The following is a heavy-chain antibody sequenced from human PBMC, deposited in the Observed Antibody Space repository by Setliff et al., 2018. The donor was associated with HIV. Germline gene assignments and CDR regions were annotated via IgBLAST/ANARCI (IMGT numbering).Heavy chain of an antibody. CDR1: GFSISTKA. V-gene: IGHV3-48*03. Sequence: GGSLRLSCAASGFSISTKALHWVRQAPVKGLEWVSYISSSGSTIYYADSVKGRFTISRDNAKNSLYLQMNSLKTEDTAVYYCKADSSGYPWGQGTLVTVSS. D-gene: IGHD3-22*01. CDR2: ISSSGSTI. CDR3: KADSSGYP. J-gene: IGHJ5*02.